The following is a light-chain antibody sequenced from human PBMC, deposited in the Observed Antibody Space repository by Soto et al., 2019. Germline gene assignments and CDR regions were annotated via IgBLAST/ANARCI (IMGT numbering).Light chain of an antibody. CDR2: GAS. J-gene: IGKJ4*01. CDR1: QSISTY. Sequence: DIQMTQSPSSLSASVGDRVTIPCRASQSISTYLNWYQQQPGKAPKLLIYGASSLQSGVPARFSGRGSGTDFTLTISSLQPEDFATYYCQQSYDTPRTFGGGTKVDIK. V-gene: IGKV1-39*01. CDR3: QQSYDTPRT.